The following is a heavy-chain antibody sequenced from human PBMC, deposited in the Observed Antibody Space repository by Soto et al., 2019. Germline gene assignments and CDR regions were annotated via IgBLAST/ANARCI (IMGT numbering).Heavy chain of an antibody. CDR1: GYTFTSYY. CDR2: INPGGGST. D-gene: IGHD3-16*01. CDR3: ARDLEYRSNLASPVGVYYYYYGMDV. V-gene: IGHV1-46*01. Sequence: ASVKVSCKASGYTFTSYYMHWVRQAPGQGLEWMGIINPGGGSTSYAQKFQGRVTMTRDTSTSTVYMELSSLRSEDTAVYYCARDLEYRSNLASPVGVYYYYYGMDVWGQGTTVTVSS. J-gene: IGHJ6*02.